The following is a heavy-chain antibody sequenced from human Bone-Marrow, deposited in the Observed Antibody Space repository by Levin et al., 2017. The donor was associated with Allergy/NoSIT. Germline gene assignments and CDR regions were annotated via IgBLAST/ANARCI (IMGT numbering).Heavy chain of an antibody. Sequence: GVLKISCAASGFTFSSYAMSWVRQAPGKGLEWVSAISGSGGSTYYADSVKGRFTISRDNSKNTLYLQMNSLRAEDTAVYYCAKDDQYYDFWSGHYYYYYMDVWGKGTTVTVSS. CDR3: AKDDQYYDFWSGHYYYYYMDV. D-gene: IGHD3-3*01. CDR1: GFTFSSYA. J-gene: IGHJ6*03. CDR2: ISGSGGST. V-gene: IGHV3-23*01.